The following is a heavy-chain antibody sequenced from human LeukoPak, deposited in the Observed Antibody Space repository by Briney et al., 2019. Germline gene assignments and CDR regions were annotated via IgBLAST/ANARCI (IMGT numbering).Heavy chain of an antibody. V-gene: IGHV4-39*07. Sequence: SETLSLTCTVSGGSISSSSYYWGWIRQPPGKGLEWIGSIYHSGSTYYNPSLKSRVTISVDTPKNQFSLKLSSVTAADTAVYYCARDYITIFGVVINNWFDPWGQGTLVTVSS. D-gene: IGHD3-3*01. CDR2: IYHSGST. J-gene: IGHJ5*02. CDR1: GGSISSSSYY. CDR3: ARDYITIFGVVINNWFDP.